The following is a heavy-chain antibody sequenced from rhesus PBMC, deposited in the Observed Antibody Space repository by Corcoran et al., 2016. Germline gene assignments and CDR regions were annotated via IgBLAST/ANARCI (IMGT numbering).Heavy chain of an antibody. CDR2: ISGRSGST. D-gene: IGHD3-3*01. J-gene: IGHJ4*01. Sequence: QVQLQESGPGLVKPSETLSLTCAVSGGSFSGFSWGWIRQPPGQGLEWLGYISGRSGSTDYNPSLKSRVTISTDTSKNQFSLKLSSVTAADTAVYYCARYNIWTGYRYDYWGQGVLVTVSS. CDR1: GGSFSGFS. CDR3: ARYNIWTGYRYDY. V-gene: IGHV4-165*01.